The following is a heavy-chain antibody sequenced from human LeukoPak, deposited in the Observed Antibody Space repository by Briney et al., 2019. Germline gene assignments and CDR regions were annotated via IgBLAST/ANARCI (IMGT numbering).Heavy chain of an antibody. V-gene: IGHV3-7*01. Sequence: PGGSLRLSCAASGFTFSSYWMSWVRQAPGKGLEWVADIKQDGSEKYYVDSVKGRFTISRDNAENSLYLQMNSLRAEDTAVYYCARDKSITMVRGVYNWFDPWGQGTLVTVSS. CDR2: IKQDGSEK. CDR3: ARDKSITMVRGVYNWFDP. CDR1: GFTFSSYW. D-gene: IGHD3-10*01. J-gene: IGHJ5*02.